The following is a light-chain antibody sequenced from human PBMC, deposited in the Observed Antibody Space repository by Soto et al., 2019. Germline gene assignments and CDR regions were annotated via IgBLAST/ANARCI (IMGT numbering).Light chain of an antibody. J-gene: IGKJ5*01. V-gene: IGKV1-33*01. CDR2: DAY. CDR3: QQYDNLPIT. Sequence: DIQMTQSPSSLSASVGDRVTITCQASHDISKYVIWYQQKPGSAPKLLIFDAYVLEVGVPSRFSGRGWGTHFTFTISRLQPEYIATYYCQQYDNLPITFGQGTRLDIK. CDR1: HDISKY.